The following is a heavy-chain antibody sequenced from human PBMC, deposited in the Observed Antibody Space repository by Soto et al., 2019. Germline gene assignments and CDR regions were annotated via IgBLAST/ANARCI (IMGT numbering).Heavy chain of an antibody. CDR2: IYSGGST. Sequence: GGSLRLSCAASGFTVSSNYMSWVRQAPGKGLEWVSVIYSGGSTYYADSVKGRFTISRHNPKNTLYLQMNSLRAEDKAVYYCARETWGVIVPDAFDIWGQGTMVTVSS. D-gene: IGHD3-16*02. V-gene: IGHV3-53*04. CDR1: GFTVSSNY. J-gene: IGHJ3*02. CDR3: ARETWGVIVPDAFDI.